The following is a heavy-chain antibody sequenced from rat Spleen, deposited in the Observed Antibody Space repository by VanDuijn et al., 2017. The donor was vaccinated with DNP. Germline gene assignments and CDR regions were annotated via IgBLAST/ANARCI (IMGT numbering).Heavy chain of an antibody. CDR1: GFTFSNSD. D-gene: IGHD1-11*01. CDR2: ISTSGGNT. J-gene: IGHJ3*01. V-gene: IGHV5S11*01. Sequence: EVQLVESGGGLVQPGRSMKLSCAASGFTFSNSDMAWVRQAPTKGLEWVASISTSGGNTYYRESVKGRFTISRDNAKNTLYLQMDSLRSEETATYYCASLNDGRRDWFVHWGQGTLVTVSS. CDR3: ASLNDGRRDWFVH.